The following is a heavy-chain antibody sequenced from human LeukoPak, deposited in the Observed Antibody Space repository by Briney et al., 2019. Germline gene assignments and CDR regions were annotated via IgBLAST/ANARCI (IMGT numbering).Heavy chain of an antibody. D-gene: IGHD3-10*01. V-gene: IGHV4-39*01. J-gene: IGHJ6*02. CDR2: IYYSGST. CDR3: ARRPYYYGSGTYGMDV. CDR1: GGSISSSSYY. Sequence: PSETLSLTCTVSGGSISSSSYYWGWIRQPPGKGLEWIGGIYYSGSTYYNPSLKSRVTISVDTSKNQFSLKLSSVTAADTAVYYCARRPYYYGSGTYGMDVWGQGTTVTVSS.